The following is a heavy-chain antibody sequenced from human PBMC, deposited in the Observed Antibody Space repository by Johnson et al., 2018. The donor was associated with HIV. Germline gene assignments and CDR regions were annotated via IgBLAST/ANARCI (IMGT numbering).Heavy chain of an antibody. J-gene: IGHJ3*02. CDR1: GFTVSSNY. V-gene: IGHV3-23*04. Sequence: VQLVESGGGLVKPGGSLRLSCAASGFTVSSNYMSWVRQAPGKGLEWVSTISGAGGSTYYADSVKGRFTISRDNLKNTLYLQMNSLRAEDTAVYDCARACRDGYTCDAFDIWGQGTMVTVSS. CDR3: ARACRDGYTCDAFDI. D-gene: IGHD5-24*01. CDR2: ISGAGGST.